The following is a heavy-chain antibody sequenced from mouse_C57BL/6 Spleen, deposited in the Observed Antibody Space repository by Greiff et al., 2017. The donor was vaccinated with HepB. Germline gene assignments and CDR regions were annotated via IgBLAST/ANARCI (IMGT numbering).Heavy chain of an antibody. CDR3: ARHGYGSSPYWYFDV. J-gene: IGHJ1*03. CDR2: ISGGGGNT. V-gene: IGHV5-9*01. D-gene: IGHD1-1*01. Sequence: EVKLMESGGGLVKPGGSLKLSCAASGFTFSSYTMSWVRQTPEKRLEWVATISGGGGNTYYPDSVKGRFTISSDNAKNTLYLQMSSLRSEDTALYYCARHGYGSSPYWYFDVWGTGTTVTVSS. CDR1: GFTFSSYT.